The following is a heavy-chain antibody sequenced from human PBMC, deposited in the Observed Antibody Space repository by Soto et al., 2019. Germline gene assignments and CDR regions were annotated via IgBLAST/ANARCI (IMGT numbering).Heavy chain of an antibody. CDR2: IWYDGSNK. J-gene: IGHJ6*02. D-gene: IGHD3-16*01. Sequence: QVQLVESGGGVVQPGRSLRLSCAASGFTFSSYGMHWVRQAPGKGLEWGAVIWYDGSNKYYADSVKGRFTISRDNSKNTRYLQMNSLRAEDTAVYYCARIRSSQGYYSYGMDVWGQGTTVTVSS. V-gene: IGHV3-33*01. CDR3: ARIRSSQGYYSYGMDV. CDR1: GFTFSSYG.